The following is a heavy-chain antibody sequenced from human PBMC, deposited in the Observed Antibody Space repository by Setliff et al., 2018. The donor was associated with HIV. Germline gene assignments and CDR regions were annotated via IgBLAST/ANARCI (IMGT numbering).Heavy chain of an antibody. D-gene: IGHD2-2*01. CDR1: DDSISSNY. V-gene: IGHV4-4*07. CDR2: IYTGGRT. J-gene: IGHJ4*02. CDR3: ARDRMPMASWVPDK. Sequence: SEPLSLTCTVSDDSISSNYWSWIRQSAGKGLEWVGRIYTGGRTNYNPSLKGRVTMSVDTSKNQFSLNLSSVTAADTAVYYCARDRMPMASWVPDKWGQGTLVTVSS.